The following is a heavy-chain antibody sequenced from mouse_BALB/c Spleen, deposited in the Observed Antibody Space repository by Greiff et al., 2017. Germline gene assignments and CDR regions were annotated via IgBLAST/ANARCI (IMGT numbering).Heavy chain of an antibody. CDR1: GFTFSSYG. D-gene: IGHD2-1*01. Sequence: EVQLVESGGGLVQPGGSLKLSCAASGFTFSSYGMSWVRQTPDKRLELVATINSNGGSTYYPDSVKGRFTISRDNAKNTLYLQMSSLKSEDTAMYYCAREDGNYGDWGEGTTLTVAA. V-gene: IGHV5-6-3*01. CDR3: AREDGNYGD. CDR2: INSNGGST. J-gene: IGHJ2*01.